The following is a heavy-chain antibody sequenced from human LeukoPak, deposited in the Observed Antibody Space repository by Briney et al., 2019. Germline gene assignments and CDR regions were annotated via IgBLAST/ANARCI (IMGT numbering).Heavy chain of an antibody. V-gene: IGHV1-2*02. CDR3: ARDKGGYCSSTSCR. Sequence: ASVKVSCKASGYTFTGYYMHWVRQAPGQGLEWMGWINPNSGGTNYAQKFQGRVTMTRDTSISTAYKELSRLRSDDTAVYYCARDKGGYCSSTSCRWGQGTLVTVSS. J-gene: IGHJ4*02. D-gene: IGHD2-2*01. CDR1: GYTFTGYY. CDR2: INPNSGGT.